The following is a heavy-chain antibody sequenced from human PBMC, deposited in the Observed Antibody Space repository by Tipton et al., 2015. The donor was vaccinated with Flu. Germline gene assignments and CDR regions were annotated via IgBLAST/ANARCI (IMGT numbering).Heavy chain of an antibody. J-gene: IGHJ3*02. D-gene: IGHD3-22*01. CDR2: IYYSGST. V-gene: IGHV4-39*07. CDR1: GGSISSSSYY. Sequence: TLSLTCTVSGGSISSSSYYWGWIRQPPGKGLEWIGSIYYSGSTYYNPSLKSRVTISVDTSKNQFSLKLSSVTAADTAVYYCARGRGIVVVKPQKFGAFDIWGQGTMVTVSS. CDR3: ARGRGIVVVKPQKFGAFDI.